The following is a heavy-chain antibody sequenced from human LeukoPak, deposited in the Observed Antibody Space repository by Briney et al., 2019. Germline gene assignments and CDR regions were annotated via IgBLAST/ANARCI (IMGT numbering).Heavy chain of an antibody. CDR2: LSGPGKT. CDR1: GFTLCNSA. V-gene: IGHV3-23*01. J-gene: IGHJ3*02. CDR3: AKAWWSASSGGYSFGI. D-gene: IGHD2-15*01. Sequence: PGGYLCFSCAASGFTLCNSAMSWVRQAPGHGLKWVSGLSGPGKTYNGGSVKCRFTISRGVSKSRLYLQSNSLRAEDTVVYYCAKAWWSASSGGYSFGIWGQGTMVTVSS.